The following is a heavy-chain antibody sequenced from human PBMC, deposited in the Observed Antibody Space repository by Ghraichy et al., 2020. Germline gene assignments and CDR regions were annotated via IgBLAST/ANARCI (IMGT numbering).Heavy chain of an antibody. J-gene: IGHJ4*02. Sequence: SETLSLTCTVSGGSISSSSYYWSWIRQPPGKGLEWIGYIYYSGSTNYNPSLKSRVTISVDTSQNQFSLKLSSVTAADTAVYYCARGRGITIFGVAHPNFDYWGQGTLVTVSS. CDR2: IYYSGST. D-gene: IGHD3-3*01. V-gene: IGHV4-61*01. CDR1: GGSISSSSYY. CDR3: ARGRGITIFGVAHPNFDY.